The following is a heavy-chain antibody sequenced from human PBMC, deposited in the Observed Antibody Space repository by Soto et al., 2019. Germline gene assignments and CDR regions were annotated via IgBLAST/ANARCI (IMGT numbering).Heavy chain of an antibody. D-gene: IGHD3-10*01. V-gene: IGHV3-66*01. CDR2: IYSGGST. J-gene: IGHJ1*01. CDR1: GFTVSSNY. CDR3: ARDMVQGLYAEYFQH. Sequence: EVQLVESGGGLVQPGGSLRLSCAASGFTVSSNYMSWVRQAPGKGLEWVSVIYSGGSTYYADSVKGRFTISRDNSKNTLYLQMNSLRAEDTAVYYCARDMVQGLYAEYFQHWGQGTLVTVSS.